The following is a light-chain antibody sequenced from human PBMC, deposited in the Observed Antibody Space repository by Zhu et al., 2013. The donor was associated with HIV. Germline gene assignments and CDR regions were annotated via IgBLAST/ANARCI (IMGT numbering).Light chain of an antibody. CDR3: QQYGSSPTWS. Sequence: EIVLTQSPGTLSLSPGERATLSCRASQSVASNYLAWYQQKSGQAPRLLIYGASSRATGIPDRFSGSGSGTDFTLTISRLEPEDFAVYYCQQYGSSPTWSFGQGTKVELK. V-gene: IGKV3-20*01. CDR1: QSVASNY. J-gene: IGKJ1*01. CDR2: GAS.